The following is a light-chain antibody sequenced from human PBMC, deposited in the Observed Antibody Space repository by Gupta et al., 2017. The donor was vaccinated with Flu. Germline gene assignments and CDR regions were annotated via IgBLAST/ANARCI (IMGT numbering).Light chain of an antibody. CDR3: QQYNSYSHI. V-gene: IGKV1-5*03. CDR2: KAS. Sequence: PSTLSASVGDRVTLTCRASQSIRSWLAWYQQKPGKAPKLLIYKASNLASGVPSRFSGSGSGTEFTLTISSLQPEDFATYYCQQYNSYSHIFGQGTKLEIK. J-gene: IGKJ2*01. CDR1: QSIRSW.